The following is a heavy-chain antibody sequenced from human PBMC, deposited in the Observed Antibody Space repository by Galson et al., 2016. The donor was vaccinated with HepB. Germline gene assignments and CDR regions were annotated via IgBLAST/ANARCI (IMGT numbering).Heavy chain of an antibody. CDR3: AGGRCNNGLCYNNPDF. D-gene: IGHD2-8*01. Sequence: SLRLSCAASGLIVSRTYMTWVRQAPGRGPEWISVIYNNGDTPYADSREGRFTITRDIAQNTVYLQMNNLRVEDTALYFCAGGRCNNGLCYNNPDFWGQGTLVTVSS. V-gene: IGHV3-53*01. J-gene: IGHJ4*02. CDR2: IYNNGDT. CDR1: GLIVSRTY.